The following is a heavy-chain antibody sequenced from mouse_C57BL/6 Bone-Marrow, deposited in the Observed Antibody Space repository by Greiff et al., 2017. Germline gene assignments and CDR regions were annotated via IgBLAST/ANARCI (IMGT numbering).Heavy chain of an antibody. Sequence: VQLVESGPGLVQPSPSLSITCTVSGFSLTSYGVHWVRQSPGKGLEWLGVIWSGGSTDYNAAFISSLGISKDNSKCQVFFKMNSLQADDTSIYYCARIHWDFDGWGTGTTVTVSS. CDR1: GFSLTSYG. V-gene: IGHV2-2*01. CDR3: ARIHWDFDG. CDR2: IWSGGST. J-gene: IGHJ1*03.